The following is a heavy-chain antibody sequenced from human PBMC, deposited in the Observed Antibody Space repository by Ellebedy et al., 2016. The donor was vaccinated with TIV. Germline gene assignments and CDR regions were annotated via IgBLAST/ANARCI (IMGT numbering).Heavy chain of an antibody. CDR3: ARDNNVDIVATIHAYGMDV. D-gene: IGHD5-12*01. V-gene: IGHV3-30*01. Sequence: GESLKISCAASGFSFSSYTMHWVRQAPGKGLEWVAVISYDGSNKYYADSVKGRFTISRDNSKNTLYLQMNSLRAEDTAVYYCARDNNVDIVATIHAYGMDVWGQGTTVTVSS. J-gene: IGHJ6*02. CDR1: GFSFSSYT. CDR2: ISYDGSNK.